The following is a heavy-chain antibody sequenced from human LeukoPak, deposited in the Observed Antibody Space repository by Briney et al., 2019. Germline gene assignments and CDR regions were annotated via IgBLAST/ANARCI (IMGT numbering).Heavy chain of an antibody. CDR3: AHATAPDAFDI. CDR2: IKQDGSEK. V-gene: IGHV3-7*01. CDR1: GFTFSSYW. J-gene: IGHJ3*02. D-gene: IGHD2-2*01. Sequence: SGGSLRLSCAASGFTFSSYWMSWVRQAPGKGLEWVANIKQDGSEKYYVDSVKGRFTISRDNAKNSLYLQMNNLRAEDTAVYYCAHATAPDAFDIWGQGTMVTVSS.